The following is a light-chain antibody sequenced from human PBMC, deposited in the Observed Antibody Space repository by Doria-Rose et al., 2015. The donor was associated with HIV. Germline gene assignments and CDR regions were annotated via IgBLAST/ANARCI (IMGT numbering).Light chain of an antibody. CDR3: QQYDDLPYT. J-gene: IGKJ2*01. CDR1: QDISNY. V-gene: IGKV1-33*01. Sequence: PSSLSASVGDRLTITCQASQDISNYLNWYQQKPGKAPKLLIYDASNLERGVPSKFSGSGSGTDFTFTISSLQPEDIATYYCQQYDDLPYTFGQGTNLKIK. CDR2: DAS.